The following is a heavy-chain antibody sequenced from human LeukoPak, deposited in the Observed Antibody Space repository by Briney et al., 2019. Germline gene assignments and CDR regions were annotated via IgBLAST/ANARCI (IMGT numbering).Heavy chain of an antibody. V-gene: IGHV4-34*01. CDR2: INHSGST. D-gene: IGHD2-2*01. J-gene: IGHJ2*01. CDR3: ARPGYCSSTSCYRYFDL. Sequence: SETLSLTCAVYGGSFSGYYWSWIRQPPGKGLEWIGEINHSGSTNSNPSLKSRVTISVDTSKNQFSLKLSSVTAADTAVYYCARPGYCSSTSCYRYFDLWGRGTLVTVSS. CDR1: GGSFSGYY.